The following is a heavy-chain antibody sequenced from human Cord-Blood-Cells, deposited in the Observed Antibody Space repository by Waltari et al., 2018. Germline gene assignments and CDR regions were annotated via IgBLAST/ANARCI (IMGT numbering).Heavy chain of an antibody. V-gene: IGHV3-23*01. J-gene: IGHJ4*02. CDR2: ISGSGGST. D-gene: IGHD3-9*01. CDR1: GLTFSSYA. Sequence: EVQLLASGGGLVQPGGSLRLSCAASGLTFSSYAMSGVLQAPGKGLVWVSAISGSGGSTYYADSVKGRLTISRDNSKNTLYLQMNSLRAEDTAVYYCAKGPNYYDILTPLDYWGQGTLVTVSS. CDR3: AKGPNYYDILTPLDY.